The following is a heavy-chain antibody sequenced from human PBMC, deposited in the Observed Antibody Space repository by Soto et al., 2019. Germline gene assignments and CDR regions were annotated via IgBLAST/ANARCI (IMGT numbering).Heavy chain of an antibody. D-gene: IGHD1-26*01. CDR3: ARDRLRNSYLSWNFDL. CDR2: LYNTGTT. J-gene: IGHJ2*01. CDR1: GFTVSTNY. Sequence: EVQLLESGGGLIQPGGSLRLSCAASGFTVSTNYMNWVRQTPEKGLEWVSVLYNTGTTYYADSVNGRFTISRDDSSNTLYLQMNSLRAEDTAVYFCARDRLRNSYLSWNFDLWGRGTLVTVSS. V-gene: IGHV3-53*01.